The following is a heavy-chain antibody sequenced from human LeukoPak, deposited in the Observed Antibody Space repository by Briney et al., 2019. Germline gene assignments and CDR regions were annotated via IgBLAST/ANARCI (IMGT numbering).Heavy chain of an antibody. CDR2: IKEDGSAK. D-gene: IGHD5-24*01. Sequence: GGSLRLSCAASGFTFSKSWMSWLRQTPEKGLEWVANIKEDGSAKYYVDSVKGRFTISRDNAKNSLHPQMNTLRAEDTAVYYCARERDGRFFDYWGQGTLVTVSS. CDR3: ARERDGRFFDY. CDR1: GFTFSKSW. V-gene: IGHV3-7*01. J-gene: IGHJ4*02.